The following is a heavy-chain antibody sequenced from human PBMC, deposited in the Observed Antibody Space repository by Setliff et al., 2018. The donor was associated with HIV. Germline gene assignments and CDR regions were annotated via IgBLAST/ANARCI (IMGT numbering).Heavy chain of an antibody. D-gene: IGHD6-13*01. J-gene: IGHJ4*02. CDR1: GFTFSDYY. V-gene: IGHV3-11*03. CDR2: SSSSSSYT. CDR3: ARVNSSSWSLPLDY. Sequence: KTGGSLRLSCAASGFTFSDYYMSWIRQAPGKGLEWVSYSSSSSSYTNYADSVKGRFTISRDNAKNSLYLQMNSLRAEDTAVYYCARVNSSSWSLPLDYWGQGTLVTVSS.